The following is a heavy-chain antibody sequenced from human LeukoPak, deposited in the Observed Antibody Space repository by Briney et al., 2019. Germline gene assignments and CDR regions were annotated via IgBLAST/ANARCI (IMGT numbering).Heavy chain of an antibody. CDR1: GGSISSYY. J-gene: IGHJ6*03. CDR2: IYYSGST. CDR3: ARVARLGKLSLPYYYMDV. D-gene: IGHD3-16*02. Sequence: SETLSLTCTVSGGSISSYYWSWIRQPPGKGLEWIGYIYYSGSTNYNPSLKSRVTISVDTSKNQFSLKLSSVTAADTAVYYCARVARLGKLSLPYYYMDVWGKGTTVTVSS. V-gene: IGHV4-59*01.